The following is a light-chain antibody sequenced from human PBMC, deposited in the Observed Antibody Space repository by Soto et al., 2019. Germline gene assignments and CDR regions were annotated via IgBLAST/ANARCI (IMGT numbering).Light chain of an antibody. CDR2: DAS. CDR3: HQFGGSPQT. Sequence: EIVLTQSPATLSLSPGERATLSCRASQSVSSYLAWYQQKPGQAPRLLIYDASNRATGIPARFSGSGSGTDFTLTISSLEPEDFAVYFCHQFGGSPQTFGQGTKVDIK. CDR1: QSVSSY. V-gene: IGKV3-11*01. J-gene: IGKJ1*01.